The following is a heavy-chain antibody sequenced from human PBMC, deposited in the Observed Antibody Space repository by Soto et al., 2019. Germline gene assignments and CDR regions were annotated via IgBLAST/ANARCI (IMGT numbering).Heavy chain of an antibody. J-gene: IGHJ4*02. CDR2: ISFDGNNK. D-gene: IGHD3-3*01. CDR1: GFDFSSSG. Sequence: QVQLVESGGGVVRPGSSLRLSCEASGFDFSSSGMHWVRQAPGKGLEWVAVISFDGNNKYHADSVKGRFTISRDNSKNTLYLQMSSLRVEDTAVFFCVKDQRNSRGGNYEPSDYWGQGTPVTVSS. V-gene: IGHV3-30*18. CDR3: VKDQRNSRGGNYEPSDY.